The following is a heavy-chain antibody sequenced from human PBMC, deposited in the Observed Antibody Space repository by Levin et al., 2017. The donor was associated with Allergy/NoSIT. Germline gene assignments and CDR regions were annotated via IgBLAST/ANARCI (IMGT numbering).Heavy chain of an antibody. J-gene: IGHJ6*02. V-gene: IGHV3-30-3*01. CDR3: ARSHCSSTSCYGAGYYYYYGMDV. CDR2: ISYDGSNK. D-gene: IGHD2-2*01. Sequence: LSLTCAASGFTFSSYAMHWVRQAPGKGLEWVAVISYDGSNKYYADSVKGRFTISRDNSKNTLYLQMNSLRAEDTAVYYCARSHCSSTSCYGAGYYYYYGMDVWGQGTTVTVSS. CDR1: GFTFSSYA.